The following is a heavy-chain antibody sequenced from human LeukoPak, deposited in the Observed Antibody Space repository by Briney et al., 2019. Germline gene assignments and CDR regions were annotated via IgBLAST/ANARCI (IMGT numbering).Heavy chain of an antibody. Sequence: PSETLSLTCTVSGYSFSSDYFWGWRRPPPGKGLGVFGIIYSSGSTYYPPSLKGRVTISLDTSKNKLSLQLSSVTAADRGVYYCASWRSDGSCNWGQGTLVTVSS. CDR3: ASWRSDGSCN. CDR2: IYSSGST. CDR1: GYSFSSDYF. J-gene: IGHJ4*02. D-gene: IGHD2-15*01. V-gene: IGHV4-38-2*02.